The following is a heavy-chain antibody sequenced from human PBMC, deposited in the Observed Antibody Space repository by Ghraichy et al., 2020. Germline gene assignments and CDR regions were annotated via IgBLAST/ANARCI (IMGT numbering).Heavy chain of an antibody. J-gene: IGHJ4*02. CDR2: INHSGST. Sequence: SETLSLTCAVYGGSFSGYYWSWIRQPPGKGLEWIGEINHSGSTNYNPSLKSRVTISVDTSKNQFSLKLSSVTAADTAVYYCARGSLYCSSTSCYRVRGLRRYYFDYWGQGTLVTVSS. CDR1: GGSFSGYY. D-gene: IGHD2-2*01. V-gene: IGHV4-34*01. CDR3: ARGSLYCSSTSCYRVRGLRRYYFDY.